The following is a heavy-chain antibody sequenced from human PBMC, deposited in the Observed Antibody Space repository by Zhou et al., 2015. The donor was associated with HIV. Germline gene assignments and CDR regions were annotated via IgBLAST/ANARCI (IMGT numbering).Heavy chain of an antibody. CDR3: ARDKSDSGWYFFDY. V-gene: IGHV1-2*06. CDR2: INPKDGVT. Sequence: QVQLVQSGSELKKPGASVKVSCKASGYTFTSFFMHWVRQAPGQGLEWMGRINPKDGVTNYAQKFQGRVTMTRSITTAYMELGRLRSDDTALYYCARDKSDSGWYFFDYWGLGSLVTVSS. J-gene: IGHJ4*02. CDR1: GYTFTSFF. D-gene: IGHD6-19*01.